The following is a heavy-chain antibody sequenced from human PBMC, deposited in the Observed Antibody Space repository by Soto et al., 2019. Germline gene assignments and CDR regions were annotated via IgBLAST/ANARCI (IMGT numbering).Heavy chain of an antibody. CDR3: AMEVATDY. CDR2: IIPILGIA. J-gene: IGHJ4*02. Sequence: SGKISCESSGGTFRSYTIIWVRQAPGQGLEWMGRIIPILGIANYAQKFQGRVTITADKSTSTAYMELSSLRSEDTAVYYCAMEVATDYWGQGTLVTVSS. CDR1: GGTFRSYT. D-gene: IGHD5-12*01. V-gene: IGHV1-69*02.